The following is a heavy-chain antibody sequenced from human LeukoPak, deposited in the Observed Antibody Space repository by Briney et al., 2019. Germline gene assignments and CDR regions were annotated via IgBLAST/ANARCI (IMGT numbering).Heavy chain of an antibody. CDR1: GGSISSSSYY. CDR2: IYYSGST. CDR3: ATFAGGNYYDSSG. V-gene: IGHV4-39*01. D-gene: IGHD3-22*01. J-gene: IGHJ4*02. Sequence: SETLCLTCTVSGGSISSSSYYWGWIRQPPGKGLEWIGSIYYSGSTYDNPSLKSRVTISVDTSKNQFSLKLSSVTAADTAVYYCATFAGGNYYDSSGWGQGTLVTVSS.